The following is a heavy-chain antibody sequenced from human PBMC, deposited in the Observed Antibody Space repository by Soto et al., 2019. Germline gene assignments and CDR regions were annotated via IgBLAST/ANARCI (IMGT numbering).Heavy chain of an antibody. D-gene: IGHD3-9*01. CDR3: ARGKDYDILTGYYNPFDY. CDR1: GGTFSSYA. J-gene: IGHJ4*02. CDR2: IIPIFGTA. Sequence: GASVKVSCKASGGTFSSYAISWVRQAPGQGLEWMGGIIPIFGTANYAQKFQGRVTVTADESTSTAYMELSSLRSEDTAVYYCARGKDYDILTGYYNPFDYWGQGTLVTVSS. V-gene: IGHV1-69*13.